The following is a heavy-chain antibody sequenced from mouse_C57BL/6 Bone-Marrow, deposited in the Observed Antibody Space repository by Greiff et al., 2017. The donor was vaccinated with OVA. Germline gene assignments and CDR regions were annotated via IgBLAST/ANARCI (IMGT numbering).Heavy chain of an antibody. CDR3: ARHDYYGSSYYWYFDV. D-gene: IGHD1-1*01. J-gene: IGHJ1*03. CDR1: GYTFTDYN. Sequence: VQLQQSGPELVKPGASVKMSCKASGYTFTDYNMHWVKQSHGKSLEWIGYINPNNGGTSYNQKFKGKATLTVNKSSSTAYMELRSLTSEDSAVYYCARHDYYGSSYYWYFDVWGTGTTVTVSS. CDR2: INPNNGGT. V-gene: IGHV1-22*01.